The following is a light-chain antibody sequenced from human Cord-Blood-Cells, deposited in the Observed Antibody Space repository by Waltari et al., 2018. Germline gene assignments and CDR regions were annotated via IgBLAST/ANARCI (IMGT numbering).Light chain of an antibody. CDR3: QQSYSTPWT. J-gene: IGKJ1*01. CDR2: AAS. V-gene: IGKV1-39*01. CDR1: QSISSY. Sequence: DIQMTQSPSSLSASLGDRVTITCRASQSISSYLNWYQQKPGKAPTLLIYAASSLQSGVPSRFSGSGSGTDFTLTISSLQPEDFATYYCQQSYSTPWTFGQGTKVEIK.